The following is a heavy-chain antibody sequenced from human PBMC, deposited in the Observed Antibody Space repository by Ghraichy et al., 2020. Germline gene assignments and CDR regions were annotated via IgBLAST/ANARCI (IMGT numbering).Heavy chain of an antibody. J-gene: IGHJ6*02. V-gene: IGHV1-8*01. Sequence: ASVKVSCKASGYTFTSYDINWVRQATGQGLEWMGWMNPNSGNTGYAQKFQGRVTMTRNTSISTAYMELSRLRSEDTAVYYCARVERITIFGVVTYYYYGMDVWGQGTTVTVSS. CDR3: ARVERITIFGVVTYYYYGMDV. D-gene: IGHD3-3*01. CDR1: GYTFTSYD. CDR2: MNPNSGNT.